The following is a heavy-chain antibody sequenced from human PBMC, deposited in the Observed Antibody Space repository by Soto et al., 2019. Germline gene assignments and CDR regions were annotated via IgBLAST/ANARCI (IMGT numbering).Heavy chain of an antibody. CDR2: ISYDGSNK. Sequence: QVQVVESGGGVVQPGRSLRLSCAASGFTFSSYAMHWVRQAPGKGLEWGALISYDGSNKYYADSVKGRFAISRDNSKNTLYLQMNSLRAEDTAVYYCARMGLLHGMDVWGQGTTVTVSS. J-gene: IGHJ6*02. V-gene: IGHV3-30*09. CDR3: ARMGLLHGMDV. CDR1: GFTFSSYA. D-gene: IGHD2-15*01.